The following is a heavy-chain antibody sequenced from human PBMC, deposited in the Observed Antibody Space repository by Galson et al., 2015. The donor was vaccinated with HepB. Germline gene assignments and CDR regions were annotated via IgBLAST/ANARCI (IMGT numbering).Heavy chain of an antibody. CDR1: GYTFSSYV. CDR2: INTNTGNP. D-gene: IGHD6-13*01. Sequence: SVKVSCKASGYTFSSYVMNWVRQAPGQGLEWMGWINTNTGNPTYAQGFTGRFVFSLDSSVSTAYLQISSLKAEDTAIYYCARDRSLAAAKPWGNWFDPWGQGTLVTVSS. V-gene: IGHV7-4-1*02. J-gene: IGHJ5*02. CDR3: ARDRSLAAAKPWGNWFDP.